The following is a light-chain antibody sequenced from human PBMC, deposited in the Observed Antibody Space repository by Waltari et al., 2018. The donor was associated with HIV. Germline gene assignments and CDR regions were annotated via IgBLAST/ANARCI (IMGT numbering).Light chain of an antibody. Sequence: QSALTQPASVCGSPGQSITISCTGTSSDVGGYNSVSWYQQHPGKAPKLMIYEVTNRPSGVSNRFSGSKSGNTASLTISGLQAEDEADYYCSSYTSSSKVFGTGTKVTVL. CDR3: SSYTSSSKV. V-gene: IGLV2-14*01. J-gene: IGLJ1*01. CDR2: EVT. CDR1: SSDVGGYNS.